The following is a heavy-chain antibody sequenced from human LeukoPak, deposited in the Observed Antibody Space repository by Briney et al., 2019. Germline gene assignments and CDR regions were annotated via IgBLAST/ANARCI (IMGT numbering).Heavy chain of an antibody. V-gene: IGHV1-46*01. Sequence: ASVKVSCKASGYTFTGYFIHWVRQAPGQGLEWMGIISPNGGTTNYAQKFQDRVTMTRDTSTSTVYMELSSLRSEDTAVYYCARGYCTNGVCRTFDIWGQGTLVTVSS. D-gene: IGHD2-8*01. J-gene: IGHJ4*02. CDR2: ISPNGGTT. CDR3: ARGYCTNGVCRTFDI. CDR1: GYTFTGYF.